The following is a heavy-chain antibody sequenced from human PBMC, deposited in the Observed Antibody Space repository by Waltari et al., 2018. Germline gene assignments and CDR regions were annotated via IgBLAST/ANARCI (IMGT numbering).Heavy chain of an antibody. D-gene: IGHD3-10*01. CDR1: GGSISSYY. J-gene: IGHJ4*02. CDR3: ARDRLMVRGGYFDY. V-gene: IGHV4-59*01. CDR2: IYYSGST. Sequence: QVQLQESGPGLVKPSETLSLTCTVSGGSISSYYWSWIRQPPGKGLEWIGYIYYSGSTNYNPSLKSRVTISVDTSKNQFSLKLSSVTAADTAVYYCARDRLMVRGGYFDYWGQGTLVTVSS.